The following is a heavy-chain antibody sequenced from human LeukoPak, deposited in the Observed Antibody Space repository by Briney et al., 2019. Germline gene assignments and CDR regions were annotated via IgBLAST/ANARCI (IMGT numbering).Heavy chain of an antibody. CDR3: ARGYDSSGPVRPTNNWFDP. V-gene: IGHV1-2*02. D-gene: IGHD3-22*01. CDR1: GYTFTGYY. J-gene: IGHJ5*02. CDR2: INPNSGGT. Sequence: GASVKVSCKASGYTFTGYYMHWVRQAPGQGLEWMGWINPNSGGTNYAQKFQGRVTITADESTSTAYMELSSLRSEDTAVYYCARGYDSSGPVRPTNNWFDPWGQGTLVTVSS.